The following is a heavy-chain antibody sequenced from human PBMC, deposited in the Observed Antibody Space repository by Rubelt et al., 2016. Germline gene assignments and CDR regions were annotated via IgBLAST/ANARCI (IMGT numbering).Heavy chain of an antibody. V-gene: IGHV3-15*01. CDR1: GFTFSNAW. D-gene: IGHD3-22*01. CDR3: TTDRYYYDSSGFPWFDP. J-gene: IGHJ5*02. Sequence: SLRLSRAASGFTFSNAWMSWVRQAPGKGLEWVGRIKSKTDGGTTDYAAPVKGRFTISRDDSKNTLYLQMNSLKTEGTAVYYCTTDRYYYDSSGFPWFDPWGQGTLVTVSS. CDR2: IKSKTDGGTT.